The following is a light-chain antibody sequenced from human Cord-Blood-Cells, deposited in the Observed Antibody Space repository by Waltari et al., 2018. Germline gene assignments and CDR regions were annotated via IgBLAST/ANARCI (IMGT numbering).Light chain of an antibody. Sequence: SYVLTQPPSVSVAPGKTARITCGGNNIGSKSVHWYQQKPGQAPVLVIYYDSDRPSGIPERFSGSNSENTATLTISRVEAGDEADYYCQVWDSSSDHPVVFGGGTKLTVL. CDR1: NIGSKS. V-gene: IGLV3-21*04. CDR2: YDS. J-gene: IGLJ2*01. CDR3: QVWDSSSDHPVV.